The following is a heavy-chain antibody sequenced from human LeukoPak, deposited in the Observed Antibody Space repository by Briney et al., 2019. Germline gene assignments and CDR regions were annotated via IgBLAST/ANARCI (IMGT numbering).Heavy chain of an antibody. D-gene: IGHD3-10*01. CDR1: GGTFSSYA. V-gene: IGHV1-69*13. J-gene: IGHJ4*02. Sequence: ASVKVSCKASGGTFSSYAISWVRQAPGQGLEWMGGIIPIFGTANYAQKFQGRVTITADESTSTAYMELSSLRSEDTAVYYCARGDYYGSGCYYFDYWGQGTLVTVSS. CDR3: ARGDYYGSGCYYFDY. CDR2: IIPIFGTA.